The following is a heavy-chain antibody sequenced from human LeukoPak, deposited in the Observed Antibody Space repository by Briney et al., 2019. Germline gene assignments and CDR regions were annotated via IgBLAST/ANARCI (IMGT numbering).Heavy chain of an antibody. CDR3: ATAAPDTAMVNFDY. J-gene: IGHJ4*02. D-gene: IGHD5-18*01. CDR2: FDPEDGET. Sequence: GASVKVSCKASGYTFTSYYMHWVRQAPGKGLEWMGGFDPEDGETIYAQKFQGRVTMTEDTSTDTAYMELSSLRSEDTAVYYCATAAPDTAMVNFDYWGQGTLVTVSS. CDR1: GYTFTSYY. V-gene: IGHV1-24*01.